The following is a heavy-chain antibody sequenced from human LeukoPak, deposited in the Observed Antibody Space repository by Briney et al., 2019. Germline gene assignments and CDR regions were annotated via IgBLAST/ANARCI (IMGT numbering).Heavy chain of an antibody. CDR3: ARGQGYCSGATCYHGMDV. V-gene: IGHV4-31*03. J-gene: IGHJ6*02. Sequence: PSETLSLTCTVSGXSISSGGDYWSWLRQHPGKGLEWIGYIYYSGSIYYNPSLKSRITISVDTSKNQFSLKLISVTAADTAVYYCARGQGYCSGATCYHGMDVWGQGTTVTVSS. CDR2: IYYSGSI. D-gene: IGHD2-15*01. CDR1: GXSISSGGDY.